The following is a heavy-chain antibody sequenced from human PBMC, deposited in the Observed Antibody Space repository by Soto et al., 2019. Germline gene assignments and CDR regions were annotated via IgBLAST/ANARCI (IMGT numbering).Heavy chain of an antibody. CDR1: GGSICSYY. CDR3: ARRYCSGGSCYDAFDI. V-gene: IGHV4-59*08. D-gene: IGHD2-15*01. J-gene: IGHJ3*02. CDR2: IYYSGST. Sequence: PSETLSLTCTVSGGSICSYYWSWIRQPPGKGLEWIGYIYYSGSTNYNPSLKSRVTISVDTSKNQFSLKLSSVTAADTAVYYCARRYCSGGSCYDAFDIWGQGTMVTVSS.